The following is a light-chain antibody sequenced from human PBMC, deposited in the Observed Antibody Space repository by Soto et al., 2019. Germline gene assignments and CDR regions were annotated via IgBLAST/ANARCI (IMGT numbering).Light chain of an antibody. V-gene: IGKV3-15*01. CDR3: QQYNVWPAT. CDR1: QSVSNN. J-gene: IGKJ5*01. CDR2: DAS. Sequence: EKVMTQSPATLSVSPGERGALSCRASQSVSNNLAWYQQRPGQAPRLLIYDASTRATGIPARFSGSGSETEFTLTISSLQSEDFAVYFCQQYNVWPATFGQGTRLEI.